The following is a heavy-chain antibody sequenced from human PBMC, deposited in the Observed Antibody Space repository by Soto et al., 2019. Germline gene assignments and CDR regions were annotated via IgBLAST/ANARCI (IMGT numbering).Heavy chain of an antibody. V-gene: IGHV1-69*12. J-gene: IGHJ4*02. CDR1: GGTFSSYA. Sequence: QVQLVQSGAEVKKPGSSVKVSCKASGGTFSSYAISWVRQAPGQGLEWMGGIIPIFGTADYAQKFQGRVTITADESTSTGKVELSSLRSEDTAVYSCASHYDSSGYYYRGLDYWGQGTLVTVSS. D-gene: IGHD3-22*01. CDR3: ASHYDSSGYYYRGLDY. CDR2: IIPIFGTA.